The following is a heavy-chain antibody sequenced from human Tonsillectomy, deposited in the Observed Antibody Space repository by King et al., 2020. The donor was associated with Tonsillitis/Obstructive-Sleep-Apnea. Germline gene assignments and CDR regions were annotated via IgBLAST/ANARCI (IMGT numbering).Heavy chain of an antibody. V-gene: IGHV3-48*03. J-gene: IGHJ3*02. CDR3: ARLVVVVVAATQSGFDI. CDR1: GFTFSSYE. CDR2: ISSSGSTI. Sequence: QLESGGGLVQPGGSLRLSCAASGFTFSSYEMNWVRQAPGKGLEWVSYISSSGSTIYYADSVKGRFTISRDNAKNSLYLQMNSLRAEDTAVYYCARLVVVVVAATQSGFDIWGQGTMVTVSS. D-gene: IGHD2-15*01.